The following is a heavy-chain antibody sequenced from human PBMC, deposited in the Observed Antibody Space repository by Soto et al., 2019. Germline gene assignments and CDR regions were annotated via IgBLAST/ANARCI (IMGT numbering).Heavy chain of an antibody. CDR3: AMVDVYVTPSPQDV. Sequence: QVQLVQSGAEVKNPGASVKVSCKASGYTFTRYGIGWARQAPGQGLEWMGWINTYKGNTNYAPNVQGRVTRTTDTSTSTAYMELRSLRSNDTAIYYCAMVDVYVTPSPQDVWGQGTTVIVSS. CDR2: INTYKGNT. J-gene: IGHJ6*02. D-gene: IGHD3-16*01. V-gene: IGHV1-18*01. CDR1: GYTFTRYG.